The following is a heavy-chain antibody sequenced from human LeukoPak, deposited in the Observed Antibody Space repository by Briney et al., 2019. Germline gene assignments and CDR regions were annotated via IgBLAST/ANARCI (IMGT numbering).Heavy chain of an antibody. CDR3: ARGPSGYYYG. CDR1: GGFIASYS. CDR2: IYTSGGS. V-gene: IGHV4-4*07. Sequence: SETLSLTCTVSGGFIASYSWSWIRQPAGKGLEWIGRIYTSGGSDYNPSLKSRVTMSLDTSKNQFYLKMTSVTAADTAMYYCARGPSGYYYGWGQGILVTVSS. D-gene: IGHD3-22*01. J-gene: IGHJ4*02.